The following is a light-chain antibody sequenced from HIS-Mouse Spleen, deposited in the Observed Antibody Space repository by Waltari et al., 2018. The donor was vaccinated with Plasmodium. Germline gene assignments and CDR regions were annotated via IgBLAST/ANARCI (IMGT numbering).Light chain of an antibody. J-gene: IGKJ2*01. Sequence: EIVMTQSPATLSVSPGERATLSCRASQCVSSNLAWYQKKHGPAPCVLIYGASTRATGMPSRFSGSGSATEFTLTISSMQSEDFAGYYCTQYNNWPPYTFGHGTKLAIK. CDR2: GAS. CDR1: QCVSSN. V-gene: IGKV3-15*01. CDR3: TQYNNWPPYT.